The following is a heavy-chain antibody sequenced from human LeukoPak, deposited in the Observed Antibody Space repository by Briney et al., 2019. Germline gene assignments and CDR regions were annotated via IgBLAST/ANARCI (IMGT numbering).Heavy chain of an antibody. CDR2: INQSGIT. D-gene: IGHD1-1*01. J-gene: IGHJ4*02. CDR3: ARERGKDLSPRLRRPQYFDY. V-gene: IGHV4-34*01. CDR1: GGSFSAYY. Sequence: SETLSLTCAVYGGSFSAYYWSWIRQPPGKGLEWIGEINQSGITNYNPSLKSRVTISADTSKNQSSLKLSSVTAADTAVYYCARERGKDLSPRLRRPQYFDYWGQGTLLTVSS.